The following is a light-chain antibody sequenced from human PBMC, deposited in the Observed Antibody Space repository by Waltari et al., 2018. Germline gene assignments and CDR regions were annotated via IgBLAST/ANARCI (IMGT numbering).Light chain of an antibody. Sequence: EIVLTHSPDTLSLSPGETATPSCRASHAFTADYLAWYQPKPGQAPRLLISRASSLATRIPDRFSGSGSGTDFTITISRLEPEYFAVYYCPQYGSSLRTFGQGTKVEI. CDR3: PQYGSSLRT. J-gene: IGKJ1*01. CDR1: HAFTADY. CDR2: RAS. V-gene: IGKV3-20*01.